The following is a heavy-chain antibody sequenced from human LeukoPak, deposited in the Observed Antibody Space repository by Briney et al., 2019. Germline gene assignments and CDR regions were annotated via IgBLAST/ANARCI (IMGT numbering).Heavy chain of an antibody. V-gene: IGHV3-53*01. CDR2: IYSGGNI. CDR1: GFTVSSNY. CDR3: ARGLTYYFDSSGYYVTDAFDI. D-gene: IGHD3-22*01. Sequence: AGGSLRLSCAASGFTVSSNYMNWVRQAPGKGLEWVSIIYSGGNIYYADSVKGRFTISRDNSKNTLYLQMNSLRAEDTAVYYCARGLTYYFDSSGYYVTDAFDIWGQGTMVTVSS. J-gene: IGHJ3*02.